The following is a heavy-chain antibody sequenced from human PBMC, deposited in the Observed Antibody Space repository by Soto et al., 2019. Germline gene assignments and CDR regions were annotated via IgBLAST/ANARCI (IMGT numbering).Heavy chain of an antibody. J-gene: IGHJ4*02. CDR1: GFTFSSYA. CDR2: ISYDGSNK. V-gene: IGHV3-30-3*01. Sequence: QVQLVESGGGVVQPGRSLRLSCAASGFTFSSYAMHWVRQAPGKGLEWVAVISYDGSNKYYADSVKGRFTISRDNSKNTLYLQMNSLRAEDTAVYYCAREDRSGGSCYSGLGYWGQGTLVTVSS. CDR3: AREDRSGGSCYSGLGY. D-gene: IGHD2-15*01.